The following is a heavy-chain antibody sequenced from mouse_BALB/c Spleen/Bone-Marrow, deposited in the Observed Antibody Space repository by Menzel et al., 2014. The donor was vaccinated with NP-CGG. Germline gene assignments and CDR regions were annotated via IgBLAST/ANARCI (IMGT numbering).Heavy chain of an antibody. V-gene: IGHV1-9*01. J-gene: IGHJ3*01. CDR1: GYTFSSYW. Sequence: QVQLQQSGPTLMKPGASVTISCKATGYTFSSYWIEWVKQRPGHGLEWIGEILPGSGNTHYNEKFKGKATFTSDTSSSTAYMQLSSLTSEDSAVYYWTRKGFACWGQGNIVTVSA. CDR2: ILPGSGNT. CDR3: TRKGFAC.